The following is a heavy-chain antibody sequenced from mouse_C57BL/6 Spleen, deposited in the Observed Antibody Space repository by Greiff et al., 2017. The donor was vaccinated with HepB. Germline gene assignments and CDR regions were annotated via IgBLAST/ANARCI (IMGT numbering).Heavy chain of an antibody. D-gene: IGHD3-3*01. V-gene: IGHV1-81*01. CDR2: IYPRSGNT. CDR3: AREGAGTYYFDY. CDR1: GYTFTSYG. Sequence: VKLMESGAELARPGASVKLSCKASGYTFTSYGISWVKQSTGQGLEWIGEIYPRSGNTYYNEKFKGKATLTADKSSSTAYMELRSLTSEDSAVYFCAREGAGTYYFDYWGQGTTLTVSS. J-gene: IGHJ2*01.